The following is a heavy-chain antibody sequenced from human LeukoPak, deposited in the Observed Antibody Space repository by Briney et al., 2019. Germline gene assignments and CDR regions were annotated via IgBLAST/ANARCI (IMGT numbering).Heavy chain of an antibody. Sequence: GASVTVSCTSSAGTFSIYAIGWVRQAPGQGLERVGGIIPIFVTGIYAQNGEGRYTITADESTSTAYMELSSLRSEDTAVYYCARDQVSSGYYSDDDDAFDIWGQGTMVTVSS. V-gene: IGHV1-69*13. CDR2: IIPIFVTG. CDR1: AGTFSIYA. J-gene: IGHJ3*02. CDR3: ARDQVSSGYYSDDDDAFDI. D-gene: IGHD3-22*01.